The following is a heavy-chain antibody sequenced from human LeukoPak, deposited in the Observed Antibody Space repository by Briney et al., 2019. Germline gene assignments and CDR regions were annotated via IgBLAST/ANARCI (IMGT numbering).Heavy chain of an antibody. CDR3: ARVPAGVIGMKDAFDM. CDR2: ISSSSTTI. CDR1: GFTFSSYS. Sequence: GGSLRLSCAASGFTFSSYSMMWVRQAPGKGLEWVSYISSSSTTIHYADSVKGRFTISRDNAKNSLYLQMDSLRAEDTAVYYCARVPAGVIGMKDAFDMWGQGTMVTVSS. D-gene: IGHD3-16*02. V-gene: IGHV3-48*01. J-gene: IGHJ3*02.